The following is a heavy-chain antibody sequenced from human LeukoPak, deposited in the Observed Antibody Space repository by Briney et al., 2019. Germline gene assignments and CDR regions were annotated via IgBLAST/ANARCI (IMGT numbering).Heavy chain of an antibody. CDR1: GFSFPNYY. CDR3: ARGFTYGDFWSGWEGFDF. J-gene: IGHJ4*02. V-gene: IGHV1-46*01. Sequence: GASVKVSRKTSGFSFPNYYMHWVRQAPGQGLEWMGIINPNSGHTVYAQKFRGRVTMTRDTSTTTVDMELSGLRSDDTAVYYCARGFTYGDFWSGWEGFDFWGQGSLITVSS. D-gene: IGHD3-3*01. CDR2: INPNSGHT.